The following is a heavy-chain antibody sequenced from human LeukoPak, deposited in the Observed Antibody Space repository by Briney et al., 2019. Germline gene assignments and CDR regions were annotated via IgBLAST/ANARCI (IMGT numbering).Heavy chain of an antibody. CDR1: GGSISSYY. J-gene: IGHJ6*02. Sequence: PSETQSLTCTVSGGSISSYYWSWIRQPPGKGLEWIGYIYYSGSTNYNPSLKSRVTISVDTSKNQFSLKLSSVTAADTAVYYCARDGLLTGYYDILTGYSGTCGMDVWGQGTTVTVSS. V-gene: IGHV4-59*01. CDR3: ARDGLLTGYYDILTGYSGTCGMDV. D-gene: IGHD3-9*01. CDR2: IYYSGST.